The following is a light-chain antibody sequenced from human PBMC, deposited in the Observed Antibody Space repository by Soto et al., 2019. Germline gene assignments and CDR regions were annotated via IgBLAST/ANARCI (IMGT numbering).Light chain of an antibody. CDR2: AAS. Sequence: DLQMNPSPSSVSASVGDRVTITCRARQGISTWLAWYQQNPGKAPKLLIYAASSLQSGVPSRFIGSGSGTDFTRTISRLQPEEFATYYCQQANSLPLTFGGGPKVEIK. V-gene: IGKV1-12*01. CDR3: QQANSLPLT. J-gene: IGKJ4*02. CDR1: QGISTW.